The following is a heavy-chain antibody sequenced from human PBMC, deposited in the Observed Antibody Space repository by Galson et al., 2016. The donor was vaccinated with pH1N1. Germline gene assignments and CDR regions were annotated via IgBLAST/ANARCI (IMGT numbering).Heavy chain of an antibody. CDR2: VGFDGIYE. V-gene: IGHV3-33*01. J-gene: IGHJ4*02. CDR1: GFTFSTYA. D-gene: IGHD3-22*01. Sequence: SLRLSCAASGFTFSTYAMNWVRQAPGKGLEWVALVGFDGIYEYYADSVKGRFTISRDNSKNTVYLQMNSLRVEDTAVYYCASAPPDEIGFYGITFDSWGQGTLVTVSS. CDR3: ASAPPDEIGFYGITFDS.